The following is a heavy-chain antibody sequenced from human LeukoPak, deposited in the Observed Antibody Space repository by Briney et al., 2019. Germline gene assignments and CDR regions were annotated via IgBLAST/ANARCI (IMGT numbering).Heavy chain of an antibody. D-gene: IGHD6-19*01. J-gene: IGHJ6*02. V-gene: IGHV4-31*03. CDR3: ARFPTTGYSSGWYLKMIASALGYMDV. CDR1: GGSISSGGYY. Sequence: PSETLSLTCTVSGGSISSGGYYWSWIRQHPGKGLEWIGYIYYSGSTYYNPSLKSRVTISVDTSKNQFSLKLSSVTAADTAVYYCARFPTTGYSSGWYLKMIASALGYMDVWGQGTTVTVSS. CDR2: IYYSGST.